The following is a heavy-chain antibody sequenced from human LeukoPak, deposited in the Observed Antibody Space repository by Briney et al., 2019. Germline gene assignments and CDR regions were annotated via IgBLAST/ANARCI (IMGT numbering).Heavy chain of an antibody. D-gene: IGHD1-26*01. Sequence: PGGSLRLSCAPFWLTLFRQVAGKGLEWVANINREGNEKYYVDSVKGRFTISRDNAKNSVDLQMDSLRVEDTAVYYCARVGTWELQRVFDFWGQGTLVTVSS. J-gene: IGHJ4*02. CDR3: ARVGTWELQRVFDF. CDR2: INREGNEK. CDR1: W. V-gene: IGHV3-7*01.